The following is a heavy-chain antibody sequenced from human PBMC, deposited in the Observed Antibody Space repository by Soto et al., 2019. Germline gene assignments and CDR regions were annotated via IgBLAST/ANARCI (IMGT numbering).Heavy chain of an antibody. D-gene: IGHD3-22*01. CDR3: ATDPFAYYYDSSGYYLDY. CDR1: GYTLTELS. CDR2: FDPEDGET. V-gene: IGHV1-24*01. J-gene: IGHJ4*02. Sequence: VASVKVSCKVSGYTLTELSMHWVRQAPGKGLEWMGGFDPEDGETIYAQKFQGRVTMTEDTSTDTAYMELSSLRSEDTAVYYCATDPFAYYYDSSGYYLDYWGQGTLVTVSS.